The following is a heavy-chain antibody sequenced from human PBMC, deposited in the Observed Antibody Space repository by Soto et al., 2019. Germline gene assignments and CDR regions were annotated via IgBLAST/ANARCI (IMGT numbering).Heavy chain of an antibody. CDR1: GFTFSSYG. CDR2: ISYDGSNK. V-gene: IGHV3-30*18. Sequence: GGSLRLSCAASGFTFSSYGMHWVRQAPGKGLEWVAVISYDGSNKYYADSVKGRFTISRDNSKNTLYLQMNSLRAEDTAVYYCAKDGSYGERGSPEVDYWGQGTLVTVSS. CDR3: AKDGSYGERGSPEVDY. D-gene: IGHD4-17*01. J-gene: IGHJ4*02.